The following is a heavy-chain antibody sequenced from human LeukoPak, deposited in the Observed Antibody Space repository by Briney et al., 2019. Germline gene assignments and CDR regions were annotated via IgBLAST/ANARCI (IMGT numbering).Heavy chain of an antibody. CDR3: ARDEKNYYDSSGYGMDY. V-gene: IGHV1-69*13. D-gene: IGHD3-22*01. J-gene: IGHJ4*02. CDR1: GGTFSSYA. Sequence: SVKVSCKASGGTFSSYAISWGRHAPGQGREWRGGIIPIFGTANYAQKFQGRATSTADESTSSAYMELSSLRSEDTAVYYCARDEKNYYDSSGYGMDYWGQGTLVTVSS. CDR2: IIPIFGTA.